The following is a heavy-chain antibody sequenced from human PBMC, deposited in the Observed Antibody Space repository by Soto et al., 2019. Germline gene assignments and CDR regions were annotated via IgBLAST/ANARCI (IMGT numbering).Heavy chain of an antibody. Sequence: SETLSLTCTVSGGSISSGGYYWSWIRQHPGKGLEWIGYIYYSGSTYYNPSLKSRVTISVDTSKNQFSLKLSSVTAADTAVYYCARVNYDSSGYYYFDCWGQGTLVTVSS. CDR1: GGSISSGGYY. D-gene: IGHD3-22*01. CDR3: ARVNYDSSGYYYFDC. V-gene: IGHV4-31*03. CDR2: IYYSGST. J-gene: IGHJ4*02.